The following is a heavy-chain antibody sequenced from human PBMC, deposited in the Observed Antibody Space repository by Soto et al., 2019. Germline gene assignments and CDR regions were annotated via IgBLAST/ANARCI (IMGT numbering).Heavy chain of an antibody. V-gene: IGHV3-9*01. CDR1: GFTFDDYA. CDR3: AKDRRAFTIFGVVIIPSLMDV. J-gene: IGHJ6*02. Sequence: HPGGSLRLSSAASGFTFDDYAMHWVRQAPGKGLEWVSGISWNSGSIGYADSVKGRFTISRDNAKNSLYLQMNSLRAEDTALYYCAKDRRAFTIFGVVIIPSLMDVWGQGTTVTVSS. D-gene: IGHD3-3*01. CDR2: ISWNSGSI.